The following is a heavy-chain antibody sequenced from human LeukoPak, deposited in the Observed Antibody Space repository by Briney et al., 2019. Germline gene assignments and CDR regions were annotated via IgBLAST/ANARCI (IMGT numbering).Heavy chain of an antibody. J-gene: IGHJ6*03. CDR2: IYTSGST. CDR1: RGSISSGSYY. V-gene: IGHV4-61*02. D-gene: IGHD2-15*01. Sequence: PSQTLSLTRTVSRGSISSGSYYWSWIRQPAGKGLEWIGRIYTSGSTNYNPSLKSRVTISVNTSKNQFSLKLSSVTAADTAVYYCAREYCSGGSCYAYYYYYYMDVWGKGTTVTVSS. CDR3: AREYCSGGSCYAYYYYYYMDV.